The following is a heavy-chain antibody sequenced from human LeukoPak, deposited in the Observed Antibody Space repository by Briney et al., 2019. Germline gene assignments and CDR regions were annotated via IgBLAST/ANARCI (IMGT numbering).Heavy chain of an antibody. D-gene: IGHD1-1*01. J-gene: IGHJ6*02. Sequence: SGGSLRLSCAASGFTFSRYWMSWVRQAPGKGLEWVANIKQDGSEKYYVDSVKGRFTISRDNAKNSLYLQMNSLRAEDTAVYYCARPLDGYYYYGMDVWGQGTTVTVSS. V-gene: IGHV3-7*01. CDR3: ARPLDGYYYYGMDV. CDR2: IKQDGSEK. CDR1: GFTFSRYW.